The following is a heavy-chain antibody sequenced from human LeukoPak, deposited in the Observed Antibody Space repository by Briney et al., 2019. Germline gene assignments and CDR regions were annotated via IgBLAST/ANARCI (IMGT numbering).Heavy chain of an antibody. CDR1: GFTFSTYW. J-gene: IGHJ4*02. V-gene: IGHV3-74*01. CDR3: ARGDFWNSYYLFDY. CDR2: IKSDGSST. D-gene: IGHD3-3*01. Sequence: PGGSLRLSCAASGFTFSTYWMYWVRQVAGKGLVWVSRIKSDGSSTSYADSVKGRFTISRDNAKNTLYLQMNSLRAEDTAVYYCARGDFWNSYYLFDYWGQGTLVTVSS.